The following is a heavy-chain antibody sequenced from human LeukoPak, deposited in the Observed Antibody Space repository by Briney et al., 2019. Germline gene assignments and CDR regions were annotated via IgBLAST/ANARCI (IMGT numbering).Heavy chain of an antibody. V-gene: IGHV4-38-2*02. Sequence: PSETLSLTCTVSGYSISSGYYWGWIRQPPGKGLEWIGSIYHSGSTYYNPSLKSRVTISVDTSKNQFSLNLKSVTAADTAVYFCARRLFGGSTGVYAYYYIDVWGKGTTVAVSS. J-gene: IGHJ6*03. CDR3: ARRLFGGSTGVYAYYYIDV. CDR1: GYSISSGYY. D-gene: IGHD5/OR15-5a*01. CDR2: IYHSGST.